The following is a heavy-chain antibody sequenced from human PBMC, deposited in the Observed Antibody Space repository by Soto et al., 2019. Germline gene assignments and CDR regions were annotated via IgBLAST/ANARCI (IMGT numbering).Heavy chain of an antibody. J-gene: IGHJ4*02. CDR3: ARDGYGDYGY. V-gene: IGHV1-18*01. Sequence: QVQLVQSGAEVKKPGTSVKVSCKASGYTFTSNGISWVRQAPGQGLEWMGWISTYNGNTNYAQKVQGRVTRTRDTATSIAYVELRDLRSDDTAVYYCARDGYGDYGYWGQGSLVTVSS. D-gene: IGHD4-17*01. CDR2: ISTYNGNT. CDR1: GYTFTSNG.